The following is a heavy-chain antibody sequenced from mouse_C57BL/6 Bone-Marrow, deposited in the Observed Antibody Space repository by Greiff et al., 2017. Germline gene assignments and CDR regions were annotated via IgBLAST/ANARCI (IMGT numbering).Heavy chain of an antibody. CDR1: GYTFTSYW. Sequence: VQLQQPGAELVRPGTSVKLSCKASGYTFTSYWMHWVKQRPGQGLEWIGVIDPSDSYTNYNQKFKGKATLNVDTSSSTAYMQLSSLTSEDSAVYYCASRDYFDYWGQGTTLTVSS. J-gene: IGHJ2*01. D-gene: IGHD3-1*01. CDR2: IDPSDSYT. CDR3: ASRDYFDY. V-gene: IGHV1-59*01.